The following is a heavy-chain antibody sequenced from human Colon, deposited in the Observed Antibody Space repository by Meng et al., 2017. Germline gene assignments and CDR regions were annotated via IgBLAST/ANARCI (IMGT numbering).Heavy chain of an antibody. CDR2: IDPNRGGT. J-gene: IGHJ3*02. V-gene: IGHV1-2*02. Sequence: ASVKVSCKASGYTFTDYFMHWLRQAPGQRLEWMGYIDPNRGGTTFAQKFQGRVTMTRDTSISTVYMDLYSMTSDDTAVYYCAGGPSSGAFDIWGQGTMVTVSS. CDR3: AGGPSSGAFDI. CDR1: GYTFTDYF.